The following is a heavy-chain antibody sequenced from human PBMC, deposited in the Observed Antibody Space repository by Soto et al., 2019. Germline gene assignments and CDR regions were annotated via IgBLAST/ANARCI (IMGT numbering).Heavy chain of an antibody. CDR1: GFTFSSYI. V-gene: IGHV3-48*02. D-gene: IGHD3-16*01. Sequence: PGGSLRLSCAASGFTFSSYIMTWVRQAPGKGLEWVSHISSSSSTIYYADSVKGRFTISRDNAKNSLYLQMNSLRDEDTAVYYCARFLGGYAYGMDVWGQGTTVTVSS. J-gene: IGHJ6*02. CDR2: ISSSSSTI. CDR3: ARFLGGYAYGMDV.